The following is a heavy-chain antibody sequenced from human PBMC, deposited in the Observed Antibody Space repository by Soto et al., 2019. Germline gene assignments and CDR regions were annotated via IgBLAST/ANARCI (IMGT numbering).Heavy chain of an antibody. V-gene: IGHV4-4*02. D-gene: IGHD1-26*01. J-gene: IGHJ6*02. CDR1: GGSISSSNW. CDR2: IYHSGST. CDR3: ARVRGSYYYGMDV. Sequence: QVQLQESGPGLVKPSGTLSLTCAVSGGSISSSNWWCWVRQPPGKGLEWIGEIYHSGSTNYNPSLKSRVTISVDKSKNHSSLKLSSVTAADTAVYYCARVRGSYYYGMDVWGQGTTVTVSS.